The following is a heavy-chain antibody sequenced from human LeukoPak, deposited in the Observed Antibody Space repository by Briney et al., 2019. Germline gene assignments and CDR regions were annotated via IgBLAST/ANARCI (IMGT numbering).Heavy chain of an antibody. V-gene: IGHV1-3*03. CDR2: INAGNGNT. J-gene: IGHJ4*02. Sequence: ASVKVSCKASGYTFSGYYMHWVRQAPGQRLEWMGWINAGNGNTKYSQEFQGRVTITRDTSASTAYMELSSLRSEDMAVYYCARAGYDFWSGYAVFDYWGQGTLVTVSS. D-gene: IGHD3-3*01. CDR1: GYTFSGYY. CDR3: ARAGYDFWSGYAVFDY.